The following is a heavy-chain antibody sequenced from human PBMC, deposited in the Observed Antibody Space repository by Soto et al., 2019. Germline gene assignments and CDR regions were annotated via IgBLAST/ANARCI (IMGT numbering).Heavy chain of an antibody. CDR1: GFTFDDYA. V-gene: IGHV3-9*01. Sequence: GGSLRLSCAASGFTFDDYAMHWVRQAPGKGLEWVSGISWNSGSIGYADSVKGRFTISRDNAKNSLYLQMNSLRAEDTALYYCAKALPPYYYGSGRDASAFDIWGQGTMVTVSS. D-gene: IGHD3-10*01. J-gene: IGHJ3*02. CDR3: AKALPPYYYGSGRDASAFDI. CDR2: ISWNSGSI.